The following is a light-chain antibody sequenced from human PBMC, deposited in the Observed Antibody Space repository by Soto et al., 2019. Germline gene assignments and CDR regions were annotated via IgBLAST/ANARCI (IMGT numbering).Light chain of an antibody. J-gene: IGLJ2*01. CDR3: CSYGGNYIFVI. V-gene: IGLV2-23*02. CDR2: EVT. Sequence: QSALTQPASVSGSPGQSITISCTGTSSDVGSYNLVSWYQQHPGKAPKLMIFEVTKRPSGVSNRFSGSKSGNTASLTISGLQAEDEADYYCCSYGGNYIFVIFGGGTKLTVL. CDR1: SSDVGSYNL.